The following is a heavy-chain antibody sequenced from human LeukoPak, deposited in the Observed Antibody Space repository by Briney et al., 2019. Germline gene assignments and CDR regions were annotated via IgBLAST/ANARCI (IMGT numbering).Heavy chain of an antibody. D-gene: IGHD6-13*01. V-gene: IGHV4-39*07. CDR3: ARIPGIVAAGTSPNSFDM. CDR1: GGSISSSTYY. J-gene: IGHJ3*02. Sequence: SETLSLTCTVSGGSISSSTYYWGWIRQPPGKGLEWIGSITYSGSTYYNPSLKSRVTISVDTSKNQFSLKLISVTAADTAVYYCARIPGIVAAGTSPNSFDMWGQGTMVTVSS. CDR2: ITYSGST.